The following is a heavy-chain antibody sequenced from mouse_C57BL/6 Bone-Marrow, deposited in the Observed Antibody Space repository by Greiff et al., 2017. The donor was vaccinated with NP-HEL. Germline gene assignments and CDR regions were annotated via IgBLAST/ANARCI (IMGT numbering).Heavy chain of an antibody. CDR2: ISSGSSNI. CDR1: GFTFSDYG. V-gene: IGHV5-17*01. J-gene: IGHJ1*03. CDR3: ARRYGSTYWYFDV. Sequence: EVKLVESGGGLVKPGGSLKLSCAASGFTFSDYGMHWVRQAPEKGLEWVAYISSGSSNIYYADTVKGRFTISRDNAKNTLFLQMTSLRSEDTAMYYCARRYGSTYWYFDVWGTGTTVTVSS. D-gene: IGHD1-1*01.